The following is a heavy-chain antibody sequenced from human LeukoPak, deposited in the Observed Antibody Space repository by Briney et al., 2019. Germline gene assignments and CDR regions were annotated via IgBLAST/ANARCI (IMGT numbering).Heavy chain of an antibody. CDR3: ARETPDSSGWD. J-gene: IGHJ4*02. V-gene: IGHV3-7*01. D-gene: IGHD6-19*01. CDR1: GFTFSSNW. Sequence: GGSLRLSCAASGFTFSSNWMSWVRQAPGKGLEWLANIKRDGSQKYYVDSVKGRFTISRDNAKNSLYLQMNSLRAEDTAIYYCARETPDSSGWDWGQGTLVIVSS. CDR2: IKRDGSQK.